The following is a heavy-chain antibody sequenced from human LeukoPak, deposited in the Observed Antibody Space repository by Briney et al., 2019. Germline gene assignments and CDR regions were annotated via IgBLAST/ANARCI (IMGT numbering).Heavy chain of an antibody. V-gene: IGHV1-46*01. Sequence: GASVKVSCKASGYSFTSYYVHWVRQAPGQGLEWMGILTPIGGSTTYAQKFQGRVIMTSDMSTSTVYMELSSLRSEDTAVYYCARGPAQTDSSGSDDAFDIWGQGTMVTVSS. CDR3: ARGPAQTDSSGSDDAFDI. J-gene: IGHJ3*02. CDR1: GYSFTSYY. CDR2: LTPIGGST. D-gene: IGHD3-22*01.